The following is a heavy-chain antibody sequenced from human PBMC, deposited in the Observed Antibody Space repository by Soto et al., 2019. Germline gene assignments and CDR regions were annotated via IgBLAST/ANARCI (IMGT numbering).Heavy chain of an antibody. D-gene: IGHD3-3*01. CDR2: ISYDGSNE. V-gene: IGHV3-30-3*01. J-gene: IGHJ6*02. Sequence: GGSLRLSGATSGLTFSSYATHWVRQAPGKGLEWVAVISYDGSNEYYADSVKGRFTISRDNSKNTLYLQMNSLRAEDTAVYYCARGARDYDFWMDVWGQGTTVTVSS. CDR1: GLTFSSYA. CDR3: ARGARDYDFWMDV.